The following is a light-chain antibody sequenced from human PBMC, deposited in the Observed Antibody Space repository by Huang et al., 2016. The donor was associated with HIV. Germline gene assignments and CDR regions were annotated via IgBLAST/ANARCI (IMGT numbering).Light chain of an antibody. Sequence: DIVMTQSPATLSVSPGERATLSCRASQSVRSNLAWYQQKPVQAPRRLIYGASTRATGIPARLSGSGSGTEFTLTISSLQSEDVAVYYCQQDNNWPPWTFGQGTKVEIK. CDR3: QQDNNWPPWT. J-gene: IGKJ1*01. CDR1: QSVRSN. V-gene: IGKV3-15*01. CDR2: GAS.